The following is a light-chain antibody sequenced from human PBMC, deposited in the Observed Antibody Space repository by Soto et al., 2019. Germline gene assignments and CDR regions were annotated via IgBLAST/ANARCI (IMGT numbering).Light chain of an antibody. CDR1: QSVSSN. CDR3: QQYNNWPLT. Sequence: IVMTQSPATLSVSPWERATLSCRASQSVSSNLGWYQQKPGQAPRLLIYSASTRATGIPARFSGSGSGTEFTLTISSLQSEDFAVYYCQQYNNWPLTFGGGTKVDIK. J-gene: IGKJ4*01. V-gene: IGKV3-15*01. CDR2: SAS.